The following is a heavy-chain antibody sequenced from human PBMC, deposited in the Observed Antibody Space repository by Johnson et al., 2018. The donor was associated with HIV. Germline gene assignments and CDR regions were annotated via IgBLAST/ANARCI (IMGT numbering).Heavy chain of an antibody. Sequence: EVQLVESGGGLIQPGGSLRLSCAASGFTVSSNYMSWLRQAPGKALEWVSVIYSGDSTYYADSVKGRFTISRDNSKNTLYLQMNSLRAEDTAVYYCVRGGQWGATDAFDVWGQGTMVTVSS. J-gene: IGHJ3*01. V-gene: IGHV3-53*01. CDR3: VRGGQWGATDAFDV. CDR2: IYSGDST. D-gene: IGHD6-19*01. CDR1: GFTVSSNY.